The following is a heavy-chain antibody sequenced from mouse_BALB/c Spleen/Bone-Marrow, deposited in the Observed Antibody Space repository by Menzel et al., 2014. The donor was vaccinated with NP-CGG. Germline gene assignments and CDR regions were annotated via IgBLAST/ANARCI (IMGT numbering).Heavy chain of an antibody. CDR1: GFDFSGFW. D-gene: IGHD1-1*01. J-gene: IGHJ3*01. V-gene: IGHV4-1*02. CDR3: GRLGDYGGFAY. Sequence: EVKLVESGGGLVQPGRSLKLSCAASGFDFSGFWMGWVRQAPGKGLEWIGEINPDSSTINYTPSLKDRFIISRDKAKNTLYLQMRKVRSEDTALYYSGRLGDYGGFAYCGQGTLVTVSA. CDR2: INPDSSTI.